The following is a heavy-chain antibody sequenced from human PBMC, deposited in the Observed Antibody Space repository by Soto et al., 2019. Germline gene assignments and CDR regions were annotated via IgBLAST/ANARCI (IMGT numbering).Heavy chain of an antibody. CDR2: IYYSGST. Sequence: SETLSLTCTVSGGSISSYYWSWIRQPPGKGLEWIGYIYYSGSTNYNPSLKSRVTISVDTSKNQFSLKLSSVTAADTAVYYCARETPTTRCYYYYYYYIYVWGKGTKVTVSS. J-gene: IGHJ6*03. CDR3: ARETPTTRCYYYYYYYIYV. D-gene: IGHD1-7*01. CDR1: GGSISSYY. V-gene: IGHV4-59*12.